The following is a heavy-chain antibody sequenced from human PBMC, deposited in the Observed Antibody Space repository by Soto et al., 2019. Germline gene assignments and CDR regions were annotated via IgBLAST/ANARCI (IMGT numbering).Heavy chain of an antibody. V-gene: IGHV3-7*04. CDR2: IRQDGSEK. D-gene: IGHD2-2*01. CDR3: AREIVVARGASYFDY. Sequence: PGGSLRLSCVGSGVTFSSNWMTWVRQAPGKGLEWVGNIRQDGSEKNYVDSVKGRFTISRDNAKNSLYLQMNSLRAEDTAVYYCAREIVVARGASYFDYWGPGTLVTVSS. J-gene: IGHJ4*02. CDR1: GVTFSSNW.